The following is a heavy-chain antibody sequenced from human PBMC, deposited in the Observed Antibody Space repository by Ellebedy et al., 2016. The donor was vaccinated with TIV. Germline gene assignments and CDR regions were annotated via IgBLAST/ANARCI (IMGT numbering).Heavy chain of an antibody. CDR1: GFTFSSYW. Sequence: GESLKISXAASGFTFSSYWMHWVRQAPGKGLVWVSRMNNDGSTTNYADSVRGRFTISRDNAKNSLYLQMSSLRDEDTAVYYCTTDYYDNSGYRMLGGYWGQGTLVTVSS. CDR3: TTDYYDNSGYRMLGGY. J-gene: IGHJ4*02. D-gene: IGHD3-22*01. CDR2: MNNDGSTT. V-gene: IGHV3-74*01.